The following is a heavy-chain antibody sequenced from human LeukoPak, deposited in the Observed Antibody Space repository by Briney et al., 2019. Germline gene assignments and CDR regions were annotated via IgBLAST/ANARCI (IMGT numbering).Heavy chain of an antibody. Sequence: SETLSLTCTVSGGSISSSSYYWGWIRQPPGKGLEWIGSIYYSGSTYYNPSLKSRVTISVDTSKNQFSLKLSSVTAADTAVYYCARVVYYYDSSGYSPNWFDPWGQGTLVTVSS. CDR2: IYYSGST. CDR3: ARVVYYYDSSGYSPNWFDP. D-gene: IGHD3-22*01. CDR1: GGSISSSSYY. V-gene: IGHV4-39*07. J-gene: IGHJ5*02.